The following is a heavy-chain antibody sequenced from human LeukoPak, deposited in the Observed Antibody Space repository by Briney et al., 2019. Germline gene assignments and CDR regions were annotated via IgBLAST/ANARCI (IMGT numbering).Heavy chain of an antibody. CDR2: ISGSGDIT. V-gene: IGHV3-23*01. CDR3: AKVSRFAVVPAAMLDY. CDR1: GFTFRSYA. D-gene: IGHD2-2*01. Sequence: PGGSLRLSCAASGFTFRSYAMSWVRQAPGKGLEWVSAISGSGDITYYADSVKGRFTMSRDNFKNTLYLQMNSLRAEDTAVYYCAKVSRFAVVPAAMLDYWGQGIQVTVYS. J-gene: IGHJ4*02.